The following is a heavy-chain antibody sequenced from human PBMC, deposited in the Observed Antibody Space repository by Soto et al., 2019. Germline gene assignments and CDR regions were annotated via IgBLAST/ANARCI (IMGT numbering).Heavy chain of an antibody. D-gene: IGHD3-3*01. CDR1: GFSLTTSGVG. J-gene: IGHJ4*02. CDR2: IYWDDDK. V-gene: IGHV2-5*02. CDR3: AHRVLRTVFGLVTTTAIYFNF. Sequence: QITLKESGPTVVKPTETLTLTCTFSGFSLTTSGVGVGWVRQSPGKAPEWLALIYWDDDKRYSTSLNSRLIITKDTSKNQVVLTMANVDPADQATYYCAHRVLRTVFGLVTTTAIYFNFWGPGTPVVVSS.